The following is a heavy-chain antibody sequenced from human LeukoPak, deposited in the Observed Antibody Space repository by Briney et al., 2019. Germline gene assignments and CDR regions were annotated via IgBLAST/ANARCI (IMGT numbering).Heavy chain of an antibody. J-gene: IGHJ4*02. CDR1: GGSFSGYY. Sequence: NASETLSLTCAVYGGSFSGYYWSWIRQPPGKGLEWIAEIDHSGRTNFNRSLKSRITISVDTSKKHFSLKLSSVTAADTAVYYCARKGLTKPLSVAVDFDSWGQGTLVTVSS. CDR3: ARKGLTKPLSVAVDFDS. D-gene: IGHD6-19*01. V-gene: IGHV4-34*01. CDR2: IDHSGRT.